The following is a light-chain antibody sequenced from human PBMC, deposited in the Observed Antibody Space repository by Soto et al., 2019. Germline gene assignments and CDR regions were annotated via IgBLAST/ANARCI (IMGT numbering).Light chain of an antibody. V-gene: IGLV2-14*01. CDR3: SSYTSSNTLV. J-gene: IGLJ1*01. CDR2: EVS. CDR1: GSNSGTHNY. Sequence: QSALTQPASVSGSPGQSITISCNGTGSNSGTHNYVSWYQQQHPGKAPKLMIHEVSNRPSGVSDRFSGSKSGNTASLTISGLQAEDVADYYCSSYTSSNTLVFGTGTKLTVL.